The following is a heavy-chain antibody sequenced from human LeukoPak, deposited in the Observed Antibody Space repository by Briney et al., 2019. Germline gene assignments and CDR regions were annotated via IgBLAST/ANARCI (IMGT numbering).Heavy chain of an antibody. J-gene: IGHJ5*02. Sequence: ASVKVSCKASGYTFTRHAIHWVRQAPGQRLEWMGWINAGNGDTKCSQKFQGRVTFTGDTSASTAYMELSSLKSEDTAVYYCATVTRGTTLDHWGQGTLVTVSS. CDR3: ATVTRGTTLDH. CDR1: GYTFTRHA. CDR2: INAGNGDT. V-gene: IGHV1-3*01. D-gene: IGHD4-23*01.